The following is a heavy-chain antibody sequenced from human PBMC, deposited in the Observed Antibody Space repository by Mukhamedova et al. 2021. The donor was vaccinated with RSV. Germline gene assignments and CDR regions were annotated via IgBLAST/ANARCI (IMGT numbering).Heavy chain of an antibody. V-gene: IGHV3-48*02. D-gene: IGHD5-18*01. Sequence: GLEWVSYISSSSSTIYYADSVKGRFTISRDNAKNSLYLQMNSLRDEATAVYYCARNFPRIQRWLPDNYYDYCGQGTTVTVSS. CDR2: ISSSSSTI. CDR3: ARNFPRIQRWLPDNYYDY. J-gene: IGHJ4*03.